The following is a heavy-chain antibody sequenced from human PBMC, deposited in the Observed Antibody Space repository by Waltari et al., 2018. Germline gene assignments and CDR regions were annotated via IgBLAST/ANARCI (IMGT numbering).Heavy chain of an antibody. D-gene: IGHD1-26*01. CDR3: AKSSGSYYEVFDY. CDR1: GFAFANYG. CDR2: IRGSGGNT. J-gene: IGHJ4*02. V-gene: IGHV3-23*04. Sequence: EVRLVESGGGLVQPGGSLRLSCAASGFAFANYGMSWVRQAPGRWREGVTSIRGSGGNTYYADSVKGRFTMSKDNSKNTLFLQMNSLRVDDTADYYCAKSSGSYYEVFDYWGRGTLVTVSS.